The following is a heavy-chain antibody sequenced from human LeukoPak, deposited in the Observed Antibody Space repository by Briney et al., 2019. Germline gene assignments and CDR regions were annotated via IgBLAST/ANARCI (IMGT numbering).Heavy chain of an antibody. CDR3: ARDTVWSIAAAGTEWFDS. V-gene: IGHV1-18*01. CDR1: GYTFTSYG. D-gene: IGHD6-13*01. CDR2: ISGYNGNT. Sequence: ASVKVSCKASGYTFTSYGISWVRQAPGQGLEWMGWISGYNGNTNYAPKLQGRVTMTTDTSTSTAYMELRSLRSDDTAVYYCARDTVWSIAAAGTEWFDSWGQGTLVTVSS. J-gene: IGHJ5*01.